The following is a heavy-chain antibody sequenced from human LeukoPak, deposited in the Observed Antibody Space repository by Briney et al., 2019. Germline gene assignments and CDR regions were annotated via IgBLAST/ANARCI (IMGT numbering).Heavy chain of an antibody. CDR3: ARADYDILTGYYETLNWFDP. V-gene: IGHV1-2*02. D-gene: IGHD3-9*01. CDR1: GYTFTGYY. CDR2: INPNSGGT. Sequence: ASVKVSCKASGYTFTGYYMHWVRQAPGQGLEWMGWINPNSGGTNYAQKFQGRVTMTRDTSISTAYMELSRLRSGDTAVYYCARADYDILTGYYETLNWFDPWGQGTLVTVSS. J-gene: IGHJ5*02.